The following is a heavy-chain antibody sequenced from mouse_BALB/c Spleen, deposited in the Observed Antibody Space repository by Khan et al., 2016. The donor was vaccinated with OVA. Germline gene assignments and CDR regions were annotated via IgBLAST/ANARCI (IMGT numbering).Heavy chain of an antibody. D-gene: IGHD2-3*01. V-gene: IGHV2-6*02. Sequence: QVQLKESGPGLVAPSQSLSITCTVSGFSLTSYGVHWVRQPPGKGLEWLVVIWSDGSTNYYSVLKSRLSISKDNSKSQVFLKMNSLQTDDTAIYYCARGFDGYSSLYAMDYWGQGTSVTVSS. J-gene: IGHJ4*01. CDR3: ARGFDGYSSLYAMDY. CDR2: IWSDGST. CDR1: GFSLTSYG.